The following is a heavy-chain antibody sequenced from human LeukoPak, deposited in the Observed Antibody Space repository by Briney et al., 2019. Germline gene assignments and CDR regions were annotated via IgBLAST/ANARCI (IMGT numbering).Heavy chain of an antibody. CDR3: ARGTPSSSGWLYYGMDV. J-gene: IGHJ6*02. D-gene: IGHD6-19*01. V-gene: IGHV3-43*01. Sequence: GGSLRLSCAASGFTFDDYTMHWVRQAPGKGLEWVSLITYDGGSTFYADSVKGRFTISRDNSKNTLYLQMNSLRAEDTAVYYCARGTPSSSGWLYYGMDVWGQGTTVTVSS. CDR1: GFTFDDYT. CDR2: ITYDGGST.